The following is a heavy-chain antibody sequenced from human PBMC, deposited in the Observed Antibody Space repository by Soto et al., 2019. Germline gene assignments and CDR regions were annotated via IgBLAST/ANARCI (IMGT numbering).Heavy chain of an antibody. Sequence: GGSLRLSCAASGFTFSNYAMTWVRQAPGKGLEWVSTISGSGDNTYYADSVRGRFTISRDNSKNTLYLQMNSLRAEDTAVYYCASRDIVVVPAANHQRTTDYWGQGTLVTVSS. CDR1: GFTFSNYA. V-gene: IGHV3-23*01. CDR2: ISGSGDNT. CDR3: ASRDIVVVPAANHQRTTDY. D-gene: IGHD2-2*01. J-gene: IGHJ4*02.